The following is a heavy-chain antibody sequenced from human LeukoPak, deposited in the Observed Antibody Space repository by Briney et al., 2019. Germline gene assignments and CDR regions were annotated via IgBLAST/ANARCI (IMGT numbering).Heavy chain of an antibody. Sequence: AETLSLTCNVSGGSINNYYLSWIRQPPGKGLEWIGDIYYSGSTNYNPSLKSRVTITVDTSNNQLFCKLSSVTAADTAVYYCERQGLYDFWTGRPGPIDHWGQGALVPLSS. J-gene: IGHJ4*02. CDR3: ERQGLYDFWTGRPGPIDH. D-gene: IGHD3-3*01. CDR2: IYYSGST. CDR1: GGSINNYY. V-gene: IGHV4-59*08.